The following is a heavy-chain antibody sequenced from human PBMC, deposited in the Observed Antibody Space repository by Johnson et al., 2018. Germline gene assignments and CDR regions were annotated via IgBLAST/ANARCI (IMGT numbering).Heavy chain of an antibody. Sequence: QVQLVESGAEVKNPGSAVKVSCKASGGTFSAYHIRWVRQAPGEGIECMGGIIPVFATSNYTQNFRGRVTSTADKSTTVVQSKLKSLRSEETAMCFCTRDGDPAAANDAFDIWGQGTMVTVSS. J-gene: IGHJ3*02. D-gene: IGHD6-13*01. CDR2: IIPVFATS. CDR1: GGTFSAYH. V-gene: IGHV1-69*06. CDR3: TRDGDPAAANDAFDI.